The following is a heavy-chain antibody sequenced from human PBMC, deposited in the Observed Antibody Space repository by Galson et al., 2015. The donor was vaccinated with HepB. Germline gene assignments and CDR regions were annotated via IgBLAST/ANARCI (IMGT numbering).Heavy chain of an antibody. V-gene: IGHV3-9*01. CDR1: GFTFDDYA. CDR3: AKVGVGGTYDAFDI. J-gene: IGHJ3*02. CDR2: ISWNSGSI. Sequence: SLRLSCAASGFTFDDYAMHWVRQAPGKGLEWVSGISWNSGSIGYADSVKGRFTISRDNAKNTLYLQMNSLRAGDTAVYFCAKVGVGGTYDAFDIWGQGTMVTVSS. D-gene: IGHD1-26*01.